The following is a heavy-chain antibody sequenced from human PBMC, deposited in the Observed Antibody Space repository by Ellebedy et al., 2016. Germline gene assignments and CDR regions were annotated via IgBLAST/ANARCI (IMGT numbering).Heavy chain of an antibody. D-gene: IGHD4-17*01. CDR2: IWYDGSNK. V-gene: IGHV3-33*08. CDR1: GFTFSSYG. CDR3: AREGLRRTKINAFDI. J-gene: IGHJ3*02. Sequence: GGSLRLSCAASGFTFSSYGMHWVRQAPGKGLEWVAVIWYDGSNKYYADSVKGRFTISRDNSKNTLYLQMNSLRAEDTAVYYCAREGLRRTKINAFDIWGQGTMVTVSS.